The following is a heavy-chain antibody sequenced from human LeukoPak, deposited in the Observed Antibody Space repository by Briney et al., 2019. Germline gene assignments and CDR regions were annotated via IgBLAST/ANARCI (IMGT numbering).Heavy chain of an antibody. CDR2: ISYDGSNK. Sequence: PGRSLRLSCAASGFTFSSYAMYWVRQAPGKGLEWVAVISYDGSNKYYADSVKGRFTISRDNSKNTLYLQMNSLRAEDTAVYYCASLDASGYYEDGAFDIWGQGTMVTVSS. CDR3: ASLDASGYYEDGAFDI. J-gene: IGHJ3*02. CDR1: GFTFSSYA. D-gene: IGHD3-22*01. V-gene: IGHV3-30-3*01.